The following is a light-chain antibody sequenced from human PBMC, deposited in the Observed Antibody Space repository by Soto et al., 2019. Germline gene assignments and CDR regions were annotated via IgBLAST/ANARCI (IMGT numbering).Light chain of an antibody. J-gene: IGKJ2*01. CDR2: AAS. CDR1: RSLSSSY. V-gene: IGKV3-20*01. Sequence: EIVLTQSPGTLSLSPGGRATLSCRASRSLSSSYVVWYQQKPSQTPRLLIYAASRRATGIPDRFSGSGSATEYTLTISRLEPEDFAVYYCQQQGTFGQGTKVDIK. CDR3: QQQGT.